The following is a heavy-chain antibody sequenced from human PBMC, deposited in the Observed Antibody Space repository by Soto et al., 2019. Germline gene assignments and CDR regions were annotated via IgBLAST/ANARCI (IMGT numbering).Heavy chain of an antibody. CDR1: GYTFTSYG. CDR2: ISAYNGNT. CDR3: ARDGRSSSFYYGMDV. D-gene: IGHD6-6*01. J-gene: IGHJ6*02. Sequence: GSSVKVSCKASGYTFTSYGISWVRQAPGQGLEWMGWISAYNGNTNYAQKLQGRVTMTTDTSTSTAYMELRSLRSDDTAVYYCARDGRSSSFYYGMDVWGQGTMVTVSS. V-gene: IGHV1-18*04.